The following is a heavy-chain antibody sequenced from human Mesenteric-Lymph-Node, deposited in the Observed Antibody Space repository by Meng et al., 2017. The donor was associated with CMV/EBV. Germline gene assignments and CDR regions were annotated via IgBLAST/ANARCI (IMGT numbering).Heavy chain of an antibody. D-gene: IGHD1-26*01. CDR2: IRFDGNIK. CDR1: GFTFSSYG. CDR3: AKDHWANGWELLGS. V-gene: IGHV3-30*02. Sequence: GESLKISCAASGFTFSSYGMHWVRQAPGKGLEWVAIIRFDGNIKYYPDSVKGRFTISTDNSRNTLYLQMDSLRSEDTAVYYCAKDHWANGWELLGSWGQGTLVTVSS. J-gene: IGHJ4*02.